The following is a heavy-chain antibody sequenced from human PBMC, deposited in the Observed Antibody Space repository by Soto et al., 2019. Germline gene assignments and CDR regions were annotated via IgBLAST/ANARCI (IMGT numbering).Heavy chain of an antibody. V-gene: IGHV4-59*01. D-gene: IGHD3-9*01. J-gene: IGHJ6*02. CDR3: ARDRYDILTGPNYYGMDV. CDR2: IYYSGST. CDR1: GGSISSYY. Sequence: SETLSLTCTVSGGSISSYYWSWIRQPPGKGLEWIGYIYYSGSTNYNPSLKSRVTISVDTSKNQFSLKLSSVTAADTAVYYCARDRYDILTGPNYYGMDVWGQGTTVTVSS.